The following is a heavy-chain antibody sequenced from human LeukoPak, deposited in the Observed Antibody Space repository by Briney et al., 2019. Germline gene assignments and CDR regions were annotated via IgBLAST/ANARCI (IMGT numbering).Heavy chain of an antibody. CDR1: GGSISSSSYY. CDR2: IYYSGST. Sequence: SETLSLTCTVSGGSISSSSYYWGWIRQPPGKGLDWIGSIYYSGSTNYNPSLKSRVTISVDTSKNQFSLKLSSVTAADTAVYYCASSRTAMALYSYWGQGTLVTVSS. V-gene: IGHV4-39*07. D-gene: IGHD5-18*01. CDR3: ASSRTAMALYSY. J-gene: IGHJ4*02.